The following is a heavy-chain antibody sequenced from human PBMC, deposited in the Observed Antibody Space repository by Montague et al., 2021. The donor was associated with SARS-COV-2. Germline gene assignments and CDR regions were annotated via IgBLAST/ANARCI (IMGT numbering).Heavy chain of an antibody. D-gene: IGHD3-9*01. CDR2: MSYDGSNK. V-gene: IGHV3-30-3*01. CDR3: ARDPRYYDILTGYFLTDNSFFMLGGMDV. Sequence: SLRLSCAASGLTFSSYAMHWVRQAPGKGLEWVAVMSYDGSNKYYADSVKGRFTISRDNSKNTLYLQMNSLRAEDTAVYYCARDPRYYDILTGYFLTDNSFFMLGGMDVWGQGTTVTVSS. J-gene: IGHJ6*02. CDR1: GLTFSSYA.